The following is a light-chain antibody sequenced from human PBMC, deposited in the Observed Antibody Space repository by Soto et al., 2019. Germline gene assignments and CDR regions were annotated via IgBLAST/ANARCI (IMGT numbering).Light chain of an antibody. CDR1: HSNIGTKA. CDR2: KTD. J-gene: IGLJ3*02. CDR3: ASWDDSRNGVV. Sequence: QSVLTQPPSASGTPGQRVTISCSGSHSNIGTKAVKWLQQVPGADPHSLIYKTDQRPSGVPDRFSGCKSGTSASLAISGLQPEDEADYYCASWDDSRNGVVFGGGTKLTVL. V-gene: IGLV1-44*01.